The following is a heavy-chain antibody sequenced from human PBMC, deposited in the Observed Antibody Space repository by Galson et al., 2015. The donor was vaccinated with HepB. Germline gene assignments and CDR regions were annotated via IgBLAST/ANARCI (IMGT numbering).Heavy chain of an antibody. Sequence: SLRLSCAASGFTFSSYSMNWVRQAPGKGLEWVSYISSSSSTIYYADSVKGRFTISRDNAKNSLYLQMNSLRDEDTAVYYCARAARGPRINPEIDYWGQGTLVTVSS. CDR2: ISSSSSTI. CDR1: GFTFSSYS. D-gene: IGHD2-15*01. CDR3: ARAARGPRINPEIDY. J-gene: IGHJ4*02. V-gene: IGHV3-48*02.